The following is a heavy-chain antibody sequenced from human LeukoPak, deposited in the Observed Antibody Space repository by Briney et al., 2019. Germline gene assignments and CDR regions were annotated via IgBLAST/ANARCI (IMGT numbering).Heavy chain of an antibody. CDR1: GDSVSSNSAA. D-gene: IGHD3-3*01. V-gene: IGHV6-1*01. Sequence: SQTLSLTCAISGDSVSSNSAAWNWIRQSPSRGLEWLGRTYYRSKWYNDYAVSVKRRITINPDTSKNQFSLQLNSVTPEDTAVYYCARARVNYDFWSGYPTFDYWGQGTLVTVSS. CDR3: ARARVNYDFWSGYPTFDY. J-gene: IGHJ4*02. CDR2: TYYRSKWYN.